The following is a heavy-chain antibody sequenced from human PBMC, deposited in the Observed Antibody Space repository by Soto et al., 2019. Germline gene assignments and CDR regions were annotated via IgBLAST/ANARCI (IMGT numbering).Heavy chain of an antibody. D-gene: IGHD2-8*01. CDR3: AKSVSMLYDLFDF. V-gene: IGHV3-23*01. CDR2: ISGVGYNT. Sequence: GGSLRLSCAASGLTFSSYAMSWVRQAPGKGLEWVSGISGVGYNTYYADSVKGRFTISRDNSKNTLYLQMNSLRAEDTAVYYCAKSVSMLYDLFDFWGQGTLVTVSS. CDR1: GLTFSSYA. J-gene: IGHJ4*02.